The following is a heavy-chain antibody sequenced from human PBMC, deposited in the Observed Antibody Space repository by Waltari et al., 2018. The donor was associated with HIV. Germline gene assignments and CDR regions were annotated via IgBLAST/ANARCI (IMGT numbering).Heavy chain of an antibody. J-gene: IGHJ4*02. CDR1: GFSLSTSGMC. CDR3: ARIVQGVTTGGYYFDY. V-gene: IGHV2-70*01. D-gene: IGHD4-17*01. Sequence: QVTLRESGPALVKPTQTLTLTCTFSGFSLSTSGMCVSWIRQPPGKVLEWLALIDWDDDKYYSTTLKTRLTISKDTSKNQVVLTMTNMDPVDTAMYYCARIVQGVTTGGYYFDYWGQGTLVTVSS. CDR2: IDWDDDK.